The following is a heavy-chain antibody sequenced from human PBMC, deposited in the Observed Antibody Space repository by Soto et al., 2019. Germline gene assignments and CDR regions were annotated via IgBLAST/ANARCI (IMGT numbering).Heavy chain of an antibody. CDR2: IYYSGST. CDR1: GGSVSSGSYY. J-gene: IGHJ5*02. V-gene: IGHV4-61*01. CDR3: ARDRPYGSGSPRWWFDP. D-gene: IGHD3-10*01. Sequence: SETLSLTCTVSGGSVSSGSYYWSWIRQPPGKGLEWIGYIYYSGSTNYNPSLKSRVTISVDTSKNQFSLKLSSVTAADTAVHYCARDRPYGSGSPRWWFDPWGQGTLVTVSS.